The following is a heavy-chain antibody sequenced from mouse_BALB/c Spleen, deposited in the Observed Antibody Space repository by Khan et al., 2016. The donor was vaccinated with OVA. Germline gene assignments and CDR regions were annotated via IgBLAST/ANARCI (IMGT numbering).Heavy chain of an antibody. CDR3: ARREYLMTWFAY. V-gene: IGHV2-2*02. CDR1: GFSLTNFG. J-gene: IGHJ3*01. CDR2: IWSGGST. Sequence: QVQLKHSGPGLVQPSQSLSITCTVSGFSLTNFGVHWVRQSPGKGLEWLGVIWSGGSTDYNAAFKSRLSISKDNSKTQVFFKMNSLQPNDTATYYCARREYLMTWFAYWGQGTLVTVSA.